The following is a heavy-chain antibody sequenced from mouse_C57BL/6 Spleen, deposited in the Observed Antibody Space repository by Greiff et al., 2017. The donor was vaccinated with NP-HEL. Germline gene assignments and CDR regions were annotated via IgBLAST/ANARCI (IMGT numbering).Heavy chain of an antibody. Sequence: EVKVVESGGGLVKPGGSLKLSCAASGFTFSDYGMHWVRQAPEKGLEWVAYISSGSSTIYYADTVKGRFTISRDNAKNTLFLQMTSLRSEDTAMYYCARRRYGSSYGYFDVWGTGTTVTVSS. J-gene: IGHJ1*03. D-gene: IGHD1-1*01. CDR1: GFTFSDYG. CDR2: ISSGSSTI. CDR3: ARRRYGSSYGYFDV. V-gene: IGHV5-17*01.